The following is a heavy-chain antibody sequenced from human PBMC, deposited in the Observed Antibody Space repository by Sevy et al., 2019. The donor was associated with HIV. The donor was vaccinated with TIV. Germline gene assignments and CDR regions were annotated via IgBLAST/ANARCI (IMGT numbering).Heavy chain of an antibody. CDR2: LIGGGSRT. CDR1: GFPFSNYA. CDR3: AKRRVQSGLSGGGANYGWDV. V-gene: IGHV3-23*01. D-gene: IGHD2-15*01. J-gene: IGHJ6*02. Sequence: GGSLRLSCAASGFPFSNYAMSWIRQAPGKGLEWVSTLIGGGSRTYYADSVTGRFTISRDNSKNTLYLQMNSLRADVTAVYYCAKRRVQSGLSGGGANYGWDVCGHGTTVTVSS.